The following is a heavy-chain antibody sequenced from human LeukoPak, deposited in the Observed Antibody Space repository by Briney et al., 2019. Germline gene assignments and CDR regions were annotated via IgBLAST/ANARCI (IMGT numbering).Heavy chain of an antibody. V-gene: IGHV1-69*04. CDR3: ARGGQQLVRDYYYYGMDV. J-gene: IGHJ6*02. Sequence: SVTVSCKASGGTFSSYAISWVRQAPGQGLEWMGRIIPIFGIANYAQKFQGRVTITADKSTSTAYMELSSLRSEDTAVYYCARGGQQLVRDYYYYGMDVWGQGTTVTVSS. D-gene: IGHD6-13*01. CDR1: GGTFSSYA. CDR2: IIPIFGIA.